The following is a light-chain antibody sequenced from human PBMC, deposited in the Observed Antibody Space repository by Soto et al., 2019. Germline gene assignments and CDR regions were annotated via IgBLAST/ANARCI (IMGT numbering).Light chain of an antibody. CDR1: QSVSSSY. Sequence: EIVLTQSPGTLSLSPGERATLSCRASQSVSSSYLAWYQQKPGQPPRLLIYGASSRATGIPARFSGSGSGTDVTLTITRLEPEEFAVYYCQHYRTSFGGGTKVEIK. CDR3: QHYRTS. J-gene: IGKJ4*01. V-gene: IGKV3-20*01. CDR2: GAS.